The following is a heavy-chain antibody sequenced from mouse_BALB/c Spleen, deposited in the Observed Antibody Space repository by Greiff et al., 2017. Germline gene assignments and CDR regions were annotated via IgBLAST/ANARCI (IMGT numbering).Heavy chain of an antibody. Sequence: EVQGVESGGGLVKPGGSLKLSCAASGFAFSSYDMSWVRQTPEKRLEWVAYISSGGGSTYYPDTVKGRFTISRDNAKNTLYLQMSSLKSEDTAMYYCARRGRYCALDYWGQGTTLTVSS. V-gene: IGHV5-12-1*01. J-gene: IGHJ2*01. CDR1: GFAFSSYD. CDR2: ISSGGGST. D-gene: IGHD2-14*01. CDR3: ARRGRYCALDY.